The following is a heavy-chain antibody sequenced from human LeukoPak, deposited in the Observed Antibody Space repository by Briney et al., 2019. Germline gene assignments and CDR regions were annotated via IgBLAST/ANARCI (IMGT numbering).Heavy chain of an antibody. CDR3: ARGSRAMASVY. D-gene: IGHD5-18*01. Sequence: ASVKVSCKASGGTFSSYAISWVRQDPGQGLEWMGGIIPIFGTANYAQKFQGRVTITADKSTSTAYMELSSLRSEDTAVYYCARGSRAMASVYWGQGTLVTVSS. CDR1: GGTFSSYA. CDR2: IIPIFGTA. V-gene: IGHV1-69*06. J-gene: IGHJ4*02.